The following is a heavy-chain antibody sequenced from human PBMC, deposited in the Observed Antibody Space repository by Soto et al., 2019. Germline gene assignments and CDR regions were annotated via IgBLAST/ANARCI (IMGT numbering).Heavy chain of an antibody. CDR2: IYYSGST. CDR1: CGSVISGSYY. V-gene: IGHV4-61*01. CDR3: ARDYLYYDSSGYSINGLYYFDY. D-gene: IGHD3-22*01. J-gene: IGHJ4*02. Sequence: PSETLSLTCTFSCGSVISGSYYWSWIRQPPGKGLEWIGYIYYSGSTNYNPSLKSRVTISVDTSKNQFSLKLSSVTAADTAVYYCARDYLYYDSSGYSINGLYYFDYWGQGTLVTVSS.